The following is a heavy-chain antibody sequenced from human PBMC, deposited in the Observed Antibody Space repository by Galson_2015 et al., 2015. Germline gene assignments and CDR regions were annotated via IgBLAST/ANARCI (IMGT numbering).Heavy chain of an antibody. J-gene: IGHJ6*02. CDR2: ISDEGSIK. Sequence: SLRLSCAASGFTFSSCGMHWVRQAPGKGLEWVALISDEGSIKEHADSVKGRFTISRDNSKNTLSLQMNSLRAEDTAIYYCAKDNEGFCSDGHCYSYYYYGMDVWGQGTTVTVSS. V-gene: IGHV3-30*18. CDR3: AKDNEGFCSDGHCYSYYYYGMDV. D-gene: IGHD2-15*01. CDR1: GFTFSSCG.